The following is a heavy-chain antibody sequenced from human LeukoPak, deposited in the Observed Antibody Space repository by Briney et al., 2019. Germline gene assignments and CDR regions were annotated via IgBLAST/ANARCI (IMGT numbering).Heavy chain of an antibody. V-gene: IGHV4-59*01. CDR1: GCSISSYY. CDR2: IYYSGST. CDR3: ARSFLGTTKYDY. Sequence: PSETLSLTCTVSGCSISSYYWSWIRQPPGKGLEWIGYIYYSGSTNYNPSLKSRVTISVDTSKNQFSLKLSSVTAADTAVYYCARSFLGTTKYDYWGQGTLVTVSS. D-gene: IGHD1-7*01. J-gene: IGHJ4*02.